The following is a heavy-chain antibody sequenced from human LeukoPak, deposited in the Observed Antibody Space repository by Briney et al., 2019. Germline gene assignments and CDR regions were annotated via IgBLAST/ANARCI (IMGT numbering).Heavy chain of an antibody. CDR3: ARGCRGGYFDY. Sequence: SSETLSLTCAVYGGSFSGYYWSWIRQPPGKGLEWIGEINHSGSTNYNPSLKSRVTISVDTSKNQFSLKLSSVTAADTAVYYCARGCRGGYFDYWGQGTLVTVSS. D-gene: IGHD3-10*01. J-gene: IGHJ4*02. V-gene: IGHV4-34*01. CDR2: INHSGST. CDR1: GGSFSGYY.